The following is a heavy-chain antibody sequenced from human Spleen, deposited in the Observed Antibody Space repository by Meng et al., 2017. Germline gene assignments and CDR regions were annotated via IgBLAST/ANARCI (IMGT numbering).Heavy chain of an antibody. Sequence: SETLSLTCTVSGYSMSSDYSWAWIRQPPGKRLEWIGSIHHSGSTFYNPSLKSRVTISVDTSKNQFSLKLSSVTAADTAVYYCARVTYYYDSSGYYADAFDIWGQGTMVTVSS. CDR2: IHHSGST. V-gene: IGHV4-38-2*02. CDR3: ARVTYYYDSSGYYADAFDI. CDR1: GYSMSSDYS. D-gene: IGHD3-22*01. J-gene: IGHJ3*02.